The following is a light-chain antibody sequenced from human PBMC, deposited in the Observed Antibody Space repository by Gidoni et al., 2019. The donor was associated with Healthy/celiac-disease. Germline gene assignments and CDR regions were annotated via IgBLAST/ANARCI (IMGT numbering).Light chain of an antibody. CDR3: QKCNRTPRT. CDR1: QGINNY. Sequence: DIQMTQSPSSLSASVGDRVTLTCRASQGINNYLAWYQHKPGKVPKLLIYGASTLQAGVPSRFSGSGPGTDFTLANNGLQPEDVATYYCQKCNRTPRTFGQGTKVEIK. CDR2: GAS. V-gene: IGKV1-27*01. J-gene: IGKJ1*01.